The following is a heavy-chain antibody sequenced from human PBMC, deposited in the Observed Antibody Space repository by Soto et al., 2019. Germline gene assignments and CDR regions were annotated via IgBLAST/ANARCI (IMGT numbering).Heavy chain of an antibody. V-gene: IGHV2-70*01. J-gene: IGHJ6*02. Sequence: SGPTLVNPTQTLTLTRTFSGFSLSTSGMCVSWIRQPPGKALEWLALIDWDDDKYYSTSLKTRLTISKDTSKNQVVLTMTNMDPVDTATYYCARIIYDFWSGYNYYGMDVWGQGTTVTVS. CDR2: IDWDDDK. CDR1: GFSLSTSGMC. CDR3: ARIIYDFWSGYNYYGMDV. D-gene: IGHD3-3*01.